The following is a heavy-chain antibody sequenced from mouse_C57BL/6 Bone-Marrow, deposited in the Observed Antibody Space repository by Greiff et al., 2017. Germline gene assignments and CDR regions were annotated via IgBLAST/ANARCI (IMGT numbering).Heavy chain of an antibody. V-gene: IGHV1-63*01. D-gene: IGHD2-4*01. CDR1: GYTFTSYG. Sequence: QVQLKESGAELARPGASVKLSCKASGYTFTSYGISWVKQRPGHGLEWIGDIYPGGGYTNYNEKFKGKATLTADKSSSTAYMQFSSLTSEDSAIYYCARHDYDPWFAYWGQGTLVTVSA. CDR2: IYPGGGYT. CDR3: ARHDYDPWFAY. J-gene: IGHJ3*01.